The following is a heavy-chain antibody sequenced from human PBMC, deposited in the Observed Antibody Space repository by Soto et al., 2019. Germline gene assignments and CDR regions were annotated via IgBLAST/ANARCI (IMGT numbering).Heavy chain of an antibody. J-gene: IGHJ2*01. Sequence: GKGLEWIGSIYYSGSTYYNPSLKSRVTISVDTSKNQFSLKLSSVTAADTAVYDCASRRGLLSFFFFKAENGYGVGLPVSAFLLNRSSDL. V-gene: IGHV4-39*01. CDR3: ASRRGLLSFFFFKAENGYGVGLPVSAFLLNRSSDL. CDR2: IYYSGST. D-gene: IGHD5-12*01.